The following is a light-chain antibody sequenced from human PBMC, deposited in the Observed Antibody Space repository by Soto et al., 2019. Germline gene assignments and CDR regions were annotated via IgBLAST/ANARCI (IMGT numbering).Light chain of an antibody. CDR2: GAS. CDR3: QQYKNWWT. J-gene: IGKJ1*01. CDR1: QSISNN. V-gene: IGKV3-15*01. Sequence: EIVMTQSPATLSVSPGERANLSCRASQSISNNLAWYHQRPGQAPRLLIYGASTRSTGIPDRFSGSGSGTAFTLTISSLQSEDFAVYDCQQYKNWWTFGQGTRVEIK.